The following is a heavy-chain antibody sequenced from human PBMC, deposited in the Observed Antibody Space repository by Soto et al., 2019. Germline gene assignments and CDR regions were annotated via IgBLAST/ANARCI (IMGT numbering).Heavy chain of an antibody. CDR3: LTYGGKNLDY. CDR1: GYRFTSFW. J-gene: IGHJ4*02. CDR2: IHPDDSDT. D-gene: IGHD2-15*01. Sequence: GASLKISCNRFGYRFTSFWIGWVRQMPGKGLEWMGIIHPDDSDTKYNQPFQGQVTISADKSISTAYLQWSSLKASDTAMYFCLTYGGKNLDYWYPGTLVTVSS. V-gene: IGHV5-51*01.